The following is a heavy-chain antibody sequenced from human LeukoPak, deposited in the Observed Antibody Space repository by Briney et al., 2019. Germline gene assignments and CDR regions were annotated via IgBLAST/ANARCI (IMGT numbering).Heavy chain of an antibody. J-gene: IGHJ4*02. CDR2: INPSGGST. CDR1: GYTFTSYY. CDR3: ARGPPVWYYDSSGYFNY. V-gene: IGHV1-46*01. Sequence: ASVKVSCKASGYTFTSYYMHWVRQAPGQGLEWMGIINPSGGSTSYAQKFQGRVTMTGDTSTSTVYMELSSLRSEDTAVYYCARGPPVWYYDSSGYFNYWGQGTLVTVSS. D-gene: IGHD3-22*01.